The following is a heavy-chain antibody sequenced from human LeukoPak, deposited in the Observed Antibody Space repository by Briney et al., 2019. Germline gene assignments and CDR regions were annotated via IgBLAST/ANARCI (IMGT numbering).Heavy chain of an antibody. CDR1: GGSISSYY. V-gene: IGHV4-59*01. CDR3: ARVGHDYSTYYYYYYMDV. J-gene: IGHJ6*03. Sequence: KPSATLSLTCTVSGGSISSYYWSWIRQPPGKGLEWIGYIYYSGSTNYNPSLKSRVTISVDTSKNQFSLKLSSVTAADTAVYYCARVGHDYSTYYYYYYMDVWGKGTTVTVSS. CDR2: IYYSGST. D-gene: IGHD4-11*01.